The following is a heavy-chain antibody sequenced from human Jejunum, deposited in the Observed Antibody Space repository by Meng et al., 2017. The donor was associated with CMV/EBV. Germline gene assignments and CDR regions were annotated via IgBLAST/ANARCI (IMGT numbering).Heavy chain of an antibody. CDR3: ARVGSGSYKLDL. D-gene: IGHD6-19*01. Sequence: ASGFTLSDHIMTWVRQAPGRGLEWVSSISSYSTYIYYADSVKGRFTISRDNANSSLLLHMDSLRADDTAVYFCARVGSGSYKLDLWGQGVQVTVSS. J-gene: IGHJ5*02. V-gene: IGHV3-21*04. CDR2: ISSYSTYI. CDR1: GFTLSDHI.